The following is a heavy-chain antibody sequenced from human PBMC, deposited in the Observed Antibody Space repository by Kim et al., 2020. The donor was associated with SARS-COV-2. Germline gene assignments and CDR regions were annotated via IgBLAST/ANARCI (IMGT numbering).Heavy chain of an antibody. V-gene: IGHV4-4*02. J-gene: IGHJ5*02. CDR3: ARGVSSAWTLRDWFAP. CDR2: ITPGGTT. D-gene: IGHD3-22*01. Sequence: SESLSLTCAVSGGSISSSNWWCWVRQPPGEGLGGLGVITPGGTTEYNPSLKRRVTISIDKSKNPFSLRLNSVTAADTAVYYCARGVSSAWTLRDWFAPWGRETLLTV. CDR1: GGSISSSNW.